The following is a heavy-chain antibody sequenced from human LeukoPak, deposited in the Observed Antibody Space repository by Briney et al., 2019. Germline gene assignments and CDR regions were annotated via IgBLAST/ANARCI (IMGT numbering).Heavy chain of an antibody. V-gene: IGHV3-23*01. CDR1: GFTFTSYV. J-gene: IGHJ4*02. CDR2: ISGDGGST. CDR3: ARGLINDWSALEY. Sequence: GGSLRLSCTASGFTFTSYVMTWVRQAPGKGLEWLSTISGDGGSTFYADSVRGRFTVSRDNSKDTLYLQMNILRADDTAVYYCARGLINDWSALEYWGQGTLVTVSS. D-gene: IGHD3-9*01.